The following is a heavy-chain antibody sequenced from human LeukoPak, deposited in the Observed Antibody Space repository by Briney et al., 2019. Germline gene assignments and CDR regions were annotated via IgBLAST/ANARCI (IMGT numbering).Heavy chain of an antibody. J-gene: IGHJ4*02. CDR1: GLTFSTSG. D-gene: IGHD1-14*01. CDR3: ATETNGRHYDY. CDR2: IGPTGSDR. Sequence: GGSLRLSXTASGLTFSTSGFNWVCQAPGKGLEWVASIGPTGSDRYHADSIKGRFTISRDNANSFLYLQMNSLRAEDTAVSYCATETNGRHYDYWGQGTLLTVPS. V-gene: IGHV3-21*06.